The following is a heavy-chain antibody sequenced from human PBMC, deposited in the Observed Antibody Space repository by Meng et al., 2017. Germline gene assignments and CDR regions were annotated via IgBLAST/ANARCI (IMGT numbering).Heavy chain of an antibody. CDR2: INPNSGGT. Sequence: ASVKVSCKASGYTFTGYYMHCVRQAPGQGLEWMGRINPNSGGTNDAQKFQGRVTMTRDTSISTAYMELSRLRSDDTAVYYCARDLPEMVRIRYYYGMDVWGQGTTVTVSS. V-gene: IGHV1-2*06. J-gene: IGHJ6*02. D-gene: IGHD3-10*01. CDR3: ARDLPEMVRIRYYYGMDV. CDR1: GYTFTGYY.